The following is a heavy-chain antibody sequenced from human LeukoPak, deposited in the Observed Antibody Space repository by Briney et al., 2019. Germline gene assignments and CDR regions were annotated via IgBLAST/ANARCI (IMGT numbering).Heavy chain of an antibody. D-gene: IGHD4-17*01. V-gene: IGHV3-23*01. CDR1: GLTLSSYA. CDR2: VDGGGGGT. J-gene: IGHJ4*02. CDR3: ASDSTVTTLDY. Sequence: PGGSLRLSCAASGLTLSSYAMTWVRQAPGRGLEWVSSVDGGGGGTYYADSVKGRFTISRDNAKNSLYLQMNSLRAEDTAVYYCASDSTVTTLDYWGQGTLVTVSS.